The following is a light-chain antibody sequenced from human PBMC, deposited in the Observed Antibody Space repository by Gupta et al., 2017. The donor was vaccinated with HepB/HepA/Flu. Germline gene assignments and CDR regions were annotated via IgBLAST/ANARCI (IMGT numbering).Light chain of an antibody. CDR2: DVS. Sequence: QSALTQPASVSGSPGQSITISCTGTSSDVGGYNYVSWYQQHPSKAPKLMIYDVSNRPSGVSNRFSGSKSGNTASLTISGLQAEDEADYYCSSYTSSSLGVFGGGTKLTVL. CDR3: SSYTSSSLGV. J-gene: IGLJ3*02. V-gene: IGLV2-14*03. CDR1: SSDVGGYNY.